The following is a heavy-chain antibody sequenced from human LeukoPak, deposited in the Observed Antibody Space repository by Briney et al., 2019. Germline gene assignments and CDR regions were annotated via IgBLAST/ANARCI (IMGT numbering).Heavy chain of an antibody. CDR1: GYTLTELS. J-gene: IGHJ4*02. CDR2: MNPNSGYT. CDR3: AGGGSSYNDEHEEFDY. V-gene: IGHV1-8*01. Sequence: GASVKVSCKVSGYTLTELSMHWVRQAPGKGLEWMGWMNPNSGYTGYEQKFQGRVTMTRDTSTSTAYMELSSLRSEDTAVYYCAGGGSSYNDEHEEFDYWGQGTVVTVSS. D-gene: IGHD3-22*01.